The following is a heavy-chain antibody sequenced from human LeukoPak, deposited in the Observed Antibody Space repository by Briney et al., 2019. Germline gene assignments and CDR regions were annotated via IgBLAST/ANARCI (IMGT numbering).Heavy chain of an antibody. Sequence: GALRLSCAASGFTFSTYSMNWVRQAPGKGLEWVSCISSSSSTIYYADSVKGRFTISRDNAKNSLYLQMNSLRAEDTAVYYCAELSITMIGGVWGKGTTVTISS. D-gene: IGHD3-10*02. CDR3: AELSITMIGGV. V-gene: IGHV3-48*01. CDR1: GFTFSTYS. J-gene: IGHJ6*04. CDR2: ISSSSSTI.